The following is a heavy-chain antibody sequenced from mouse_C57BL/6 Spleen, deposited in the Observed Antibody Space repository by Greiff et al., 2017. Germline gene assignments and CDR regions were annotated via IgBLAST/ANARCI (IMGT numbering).Heavy chain of an antibody. CDR2: IDPSDSYT. D-gene: IGHD2-4*01. CDR1: GYTFTSYW. CDR3: ARTGGYDYDGYFDV. Sequence: VQLQQSGAELVMPGASVKLSCKASGYTFTSYWMHWVKQRPGQGLEWIGEIDPSDSYTNYNQKFKGKSTLTVDKSSSTAYMQLSSLTSEDAAVYYFARTGGYDYDGYFDVWGTGTTVTVSS. V-gene: IGHV1-69*01. J-gene: IGHJ1*03.